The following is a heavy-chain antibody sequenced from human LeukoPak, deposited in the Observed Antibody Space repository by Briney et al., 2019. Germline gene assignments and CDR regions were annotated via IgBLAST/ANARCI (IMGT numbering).Heavy chain of an antibody. CDR3: ARGKSIAAGAA. CDR1: GGSISSSSYY. J-gene: IGHJ5*02. Sequence: SETLSLTCTVSGGSISSSSYYWGWIRQPPGKGLEWIGSIYYSGSTYYNPSLKSRVTISVDTSKNQFSLKLSSVTAADTAVYYCARGKSIAAGAAWGQGTLVTVSS. V-gene: IGHV4-39*07. D-gene: IGHD6-13*01. CDR2: IYYSGST.